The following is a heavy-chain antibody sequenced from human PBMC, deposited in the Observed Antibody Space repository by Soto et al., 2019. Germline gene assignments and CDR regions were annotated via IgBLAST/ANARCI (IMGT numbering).Heavy chain of an antibody. V-gene: IGHV1-18*01. CDR3: ARDREYCSSYSCNNRLDP. CDR1: GYTFKAYG. J-gene: IGHJ5*02. CDR2: ISVYTGST. Sequence: QVELVQSGAEVKKPGASVKLSCKTAGYTFKAYGISWVRQAPGQGPEWLGWISVYTGSTNFAQSLQDRVTLTTDTSTSTAYMELSRLRSDDTDVYYCARDREYCSSYSCNNRLDPWGQGTLVTVAS. D-gene: IGHD3-16*02.